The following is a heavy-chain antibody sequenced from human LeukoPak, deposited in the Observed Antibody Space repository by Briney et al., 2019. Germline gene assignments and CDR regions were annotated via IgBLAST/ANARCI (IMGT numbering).Heavy chain of an antibody. Sequence: PGGSLRLSCAASGFTFSSYAMHWVRQAPGKGLEWVAGMSYDGSHKDYADSVKGRFTISRDNSKNTLYLQINNLRAEDTAVYYCARDGPGDPSGPDAFDIWGQGTMVTVSS. CDR1: GFTFSSYA. CDR2: MSYDGSHK. V-gene: IGHV3-30*04. CDR3: ARDGPGDPSGPDAFDI. D-gene: IGHD7-27*01. J-gene: IGHJ3*02.